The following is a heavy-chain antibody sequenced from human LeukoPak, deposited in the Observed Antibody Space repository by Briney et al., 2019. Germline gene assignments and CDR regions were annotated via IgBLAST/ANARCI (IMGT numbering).Heavy chain of an antibody. CDR1: GGTFSSYA. CDR2: IIPIFGTA. Sequence: PWASVKVSCKASGGTFSSYAISWVRQAPGQGLEWMGGIIPIFGTANYAQKFQGRVTITADESTSTAYMELSSLRSEDTAVYYCARAHLYCTNGVCPQDPYYYGMDVWGQGTTVTVSS. CDR3: ARAHLYCTNGVCPQDPYYYGMDV. V-gene: IGHV1-69*13. J-gene: IGHJ6*02. D-gene: IGHD2-8*01.